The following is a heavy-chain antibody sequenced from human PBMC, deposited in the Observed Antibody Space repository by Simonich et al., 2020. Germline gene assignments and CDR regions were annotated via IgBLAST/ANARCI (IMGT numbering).Heavy chain of an antibody. J-gene: IGHJ4*02. Sequence: QVQLVQSGAEVKKPGASVKVSCKASGYTFTSYGISWVRQAPGQGLEWMGWINPYNGNTNYAQKLQGRVTMTTDTSTSTAYMELRSLRSDDTAVYYCARASRGTWWYYYFDYWGQGTLVTVSS. D-gene: IGHD2-15*01. CDR3: ARASRGTWWYYYFDY. CDR2: INPYNGNT. CDR1: GYTFTSYG. V-gene: IGHV1-18*01.